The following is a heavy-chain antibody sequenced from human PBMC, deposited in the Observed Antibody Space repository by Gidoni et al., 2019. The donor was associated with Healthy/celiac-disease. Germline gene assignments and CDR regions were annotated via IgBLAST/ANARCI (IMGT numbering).Heavy chain of an antibody. V-gene: IGHV3-7*01. D-gene: IGHD1-26*01. J-gene: IGHJ6*02. CDR1: GFTFSSYW. CDR2: IKQDGSEK. CDR3: AGSEEELYYYYYGMDV. Sequence: EVQLVESGGGLVQPGGSLRLSCAASGFTFSSYWMSWVRQAPGKGLEWVANIKQDGSEKYYVDSVKGRFTISRDNAKNSLYLQMNSLRAEDTAVYYCAGSEEELYYYYYGMDVWGQGTTVTVSS.